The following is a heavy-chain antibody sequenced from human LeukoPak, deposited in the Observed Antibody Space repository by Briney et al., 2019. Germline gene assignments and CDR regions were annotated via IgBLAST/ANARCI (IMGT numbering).Heavy chain of an antibody. Sequence: ASVKVSCKVSGYTLTELSMHWVRQAPGKGLEWMGGFDPEDGATIYAQKFQGRVTMTEDTSTDTAYMELSSLRSEDTAVYYCASTPPWDSSGWYPYYYYGMDVWGQGTTVTVSS. D-gene: IGHD6-19*01. V-gene: IGHV1-24*01. CDR1: GYTLTELS. J-gene: IGHJ6*02. CDR2: FDPEDGAT. CDR3: ASTPPWDSSGWYPYYYYGMDV.